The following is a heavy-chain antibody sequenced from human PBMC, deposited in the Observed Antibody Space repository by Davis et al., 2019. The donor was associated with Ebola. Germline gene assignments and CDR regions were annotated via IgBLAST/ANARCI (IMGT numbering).Heavy chain of an antibody. D-gene: IGHD6-25*01. J-gene: IGHJ3*02. CDR1: GGSISSYY. CDR2: INHSGST. Sequence: SETLSLTCTVSGGSISSYYWSWIRQPPGKGLEWIGEINHSGSTNYNPSLKSRVTISVDTSKNQFSLKLSSVTAADTAVYYCARHLRGYDAFDIWGQGTMVTVSS. V-gene: IGHV4-34*01. CDR3: ARHLRGYDAFDI.